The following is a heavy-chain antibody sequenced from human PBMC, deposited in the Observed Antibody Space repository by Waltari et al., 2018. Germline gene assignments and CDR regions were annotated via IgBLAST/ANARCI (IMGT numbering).Heavy chain of an antibody. CDR1: GGTFSSYA. CDR2: IIPIFGTA. J-gene: IGHJ3*02. Sequence: QVQLVQSGAEVKKPGSSVKVSCKASGGTFSSYAISWVRQAPGQGLEWMGGIIPIFGTANYAQKFQGIVTSTADESTSTAYMELSSLRSEDTAVYYCARELPDFGVVRRSEAAFDIWGQGTMVTVSS. D-gene: IGHD3-3*01. CDR3: ARELPDFGVVRRSEAAFDI. V-gene: IGHV1-69*12.